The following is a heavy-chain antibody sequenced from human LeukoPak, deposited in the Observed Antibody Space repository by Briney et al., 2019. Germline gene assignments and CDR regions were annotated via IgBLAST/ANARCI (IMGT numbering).Heavy chain of an antibody. D-gene: IGHD3-22*01. V-gene: IGHV3-11*03. CDR2: ISSSSRYT. CDR1: GFTFSDYY. J-gene: IGHJ4*02. CDR3: ARWKGDYYDRNFDY. Sequence: GESLKISCAASGFTFSDYYMSWIRQAPGKGLEWVSYISSSSRYTNYADSVKGRFTISRDNAKNSLYLQMNSLRAEDTAVYYCARWKGDYYDRNFDYWGQGTLVTVSS.